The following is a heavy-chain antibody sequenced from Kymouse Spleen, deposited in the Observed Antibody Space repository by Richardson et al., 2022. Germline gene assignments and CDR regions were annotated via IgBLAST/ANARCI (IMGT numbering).Heavy chain of an antibody. V-gene: IGHV4-39*01. CDR1: GGSISSSSYY. CDR3: ARHYYGSGSLYYYYYGMDV. Sequence: QLQLQESGPGLVKPSETLSLTCTVSGGSISSSSYYWGWIRQPPGKGLEWIGSIYYSGSTYYNPSLKSRVTISVDTSKNQFSLKLSSVTAADTAVYYCARHYYGSGSLYYYYYGMDVWGQGTTVTVSS. J-gene: IGHJ6*02. CDR2: IYYSGST. D-gene: IGHD3-10*01.